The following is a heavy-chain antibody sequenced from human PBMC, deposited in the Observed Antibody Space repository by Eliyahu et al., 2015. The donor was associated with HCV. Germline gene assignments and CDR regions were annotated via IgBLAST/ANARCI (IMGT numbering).Heavy chain of an antibody. V-gene: IGHV4-34*01. Sequence: QVQLQQWGAGLLKPSEXLSLTXAVYGXSFSGYYWSWIRQPPGKGLEWIGEINHSGSTNYNPSLKSRVTISVDTSKNQFSLKLSSVTAADTAVYYCARPLVEDLSAFDIWGQGTMVTVSS. J-gene: IGHJ3*02. CDR3: ARPLVEDLSAFDI. D-gene: IGHD1-26*01. CDR2: INHSGST. CDR1: GXSFSGYY.